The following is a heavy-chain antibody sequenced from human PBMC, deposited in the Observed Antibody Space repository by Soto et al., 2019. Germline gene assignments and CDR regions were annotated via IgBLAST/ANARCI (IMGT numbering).Heavy chain of an antibody. J-gene: IGHJ4*02. Sequence: GGSLRLSCVASGFTFTTYAMTWVRQAPGKGLEWVSAISGNGVGTYYTDSVKGLFTISRDNSKNTLFLQMNSLRAEDTAVYYCARGFCGSSTCSRGYFDYWGQGALVTVSS. V-gene: IGHV3-23*01. CDR2: ISGNGVGT. CDR3: ARGFCGSSTCSRGYFDY. CDR1: GFTFTTYA. D-gene: IGHD2-2*01.